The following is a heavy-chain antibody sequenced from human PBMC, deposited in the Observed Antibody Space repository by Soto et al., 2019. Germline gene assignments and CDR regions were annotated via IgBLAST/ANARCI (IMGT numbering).Heavy chain of an antibody. D-gene: IGHD2-21*02. V-gene: IGHV1-18*04. J-gene: IGHJ4*02. Sequence: GASVKVSCKASGHSFTIYGISWVRQAPGQGLEWMGWISPYNGNTKYAQNFKGRVTMTTDTSTYTAYLEVRSRRSDDPAVSSCARDFGSDLSAPGAVFDYWGQGTLVTVSS. CDR3: ARDFGSDLSAPGAVFDY. CDR1: GHSFTIYG. CDR2: ISPYNGNT.